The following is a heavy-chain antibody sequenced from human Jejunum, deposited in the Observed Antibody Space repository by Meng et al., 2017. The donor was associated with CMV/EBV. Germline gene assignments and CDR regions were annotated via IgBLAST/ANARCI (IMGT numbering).Heavy chain of an antibody. J-gene: IGHJ4*02. CDR3: AKDRVPED. V-gene: IGHV3-30*02. CDR2: IRSDDRDK. CDR1: AFTLSRSG. Sequence: SCAASAFTLSRSGMHWVRQAPGKGLEWVAFIRSDDRDKYYADSVKGRFTISSDNSKNILYLQMNSLRVEDTAVYYCAKDRVPEDWGQGTLVTVSS.